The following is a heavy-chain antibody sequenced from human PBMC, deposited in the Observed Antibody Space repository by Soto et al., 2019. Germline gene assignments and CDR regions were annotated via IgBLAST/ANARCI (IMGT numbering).Heavy chain of an antibody. Sequence: QVQLQESGPGLVKPSQTLSLTCTVSGGSISSGDYYWSWIRQPPGKGLEWIGYIYYRGSTYYNPSLKSRVTISVDTSKNKFSLKLSSVTAADTAVYYCPREVLGSGYYQKDAFDIWGQGTMVTVSS. CDR3: PREVLGSGYYQKDAFDI. D-gene: IGHD3-22*01. CDR1: GGSISSGDYY. V-gene: IGHV4-30-4*01. CDR2: IYYRGST. J-gene: IGHJ3*02.